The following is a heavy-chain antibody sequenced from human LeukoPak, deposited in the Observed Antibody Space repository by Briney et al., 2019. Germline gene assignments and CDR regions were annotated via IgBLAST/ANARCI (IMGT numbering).Heavy chain of an antibody. CDR2: IYYSGGT. Sequence: PSETLSLTCTVSGGSISSYYWTWIRQPPGKGLGLEWIGYIYYSGGTNYNPSLKSRVTISIDTSKNQDSLKLSSVTAADTAVYYCARLWDSSSSLDYWGQGTLVTVSS. V-gene: IGHV4-59*08. D-gene: IGHD6-6*01. CDR1: GGSISSYY. CDR3: ARLWDSSSSLDY. J-gene: IGHJ4*02.